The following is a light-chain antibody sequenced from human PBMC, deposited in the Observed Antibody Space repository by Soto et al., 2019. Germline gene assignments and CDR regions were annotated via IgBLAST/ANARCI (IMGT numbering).Light chain of an antibody. V-gene: IGLV1-44*01. J-gene: IGLJ2*01. CDR2: SNN. CDR3: AAWDVGLNDVV. CDR1: SSNIGSNA. Sequence: QSVLTQPPSASGTPGQRVTISCSGSSSNIGSNAVYWYQQLPGTAPTLLIYSNNQRPSGVPDRFSGSKSGTSASLAISGLQSEDEADYYCAAWDVGLNDVVFGGGTKLTVL.